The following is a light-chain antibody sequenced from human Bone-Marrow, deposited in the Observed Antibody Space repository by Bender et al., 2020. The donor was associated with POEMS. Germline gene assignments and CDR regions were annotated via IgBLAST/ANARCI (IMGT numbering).Light chain of an antibody. CDR3: CSYANSNALV. CDR1: ISDVGSYNF. J-gene: IGLJ2*01. Sequence: QSALTQAASVSGSPGQSITISCTGTISDVGSYNFVSWYQQHPGKAPKLMIYEVTKRPSGVSNRFSGSKSGNTASLTISGLRAEDEADYYCCSYANSNALVFGGGTKVTVL. V-gene: IGLV2-23*02. CDR2: EVT.